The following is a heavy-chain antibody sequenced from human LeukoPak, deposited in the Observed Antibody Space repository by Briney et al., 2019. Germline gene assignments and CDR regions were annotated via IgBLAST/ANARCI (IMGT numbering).Heavy chain of an antibody. V-gene: IGHV1-69*01. CDR2: FIPILGTP. D-gene: IGHD2-2*01. J-gene: IGHJ6*02. CDR3: VRGLYCSSRISYYDYGLDV. Sequence: ASVKVSCKTSGGTFRSYGLNWVRQAPGQGLEWVGAFIPILGTPRHAQNLQGRVTITADESTSTGYMELSSLRYEDTAVYYCVRGLYCSSRISYYDYGLDVWGQGTTVTVSS. CDR1: GGTFRSYG.